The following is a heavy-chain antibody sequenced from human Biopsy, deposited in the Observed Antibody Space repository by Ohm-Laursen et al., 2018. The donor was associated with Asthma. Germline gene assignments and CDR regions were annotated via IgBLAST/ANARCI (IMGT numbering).Heavy chain of an antibody. Sequence: SLRLSCAASGFTFSSYAMHWVRQAPGKGLEWVAVISYDGSNKYYADSVKGRFTISRDNSKNTLYLQMNSLRAEDAAVYYCAKDSGSCHADFDYWGQGTLVTVSS. D-gene: IGHD1-26*01. J-gene: IGHJ4*02. CDR1: GFTFSSYA. CDR2: ISYDGSNK. V-gene: IGHV3-30-3*01. CDR3: AKDSGSCHADFDY.